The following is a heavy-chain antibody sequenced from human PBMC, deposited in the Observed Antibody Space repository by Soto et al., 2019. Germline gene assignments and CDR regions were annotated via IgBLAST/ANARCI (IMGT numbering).Heavy chain of an antibody. CDR1: GGSFSGYY. Sequence: PSETLSLTCAVYGGSFSGYYWSWIRQPPGKGLEWIGEINHSGSTNYNPSLKSRVTISVDTSKNQFSLKLSSVTAADTAVYYCARGPPRDFWSGYYTGYYYYYYGMDAWGQGTTVTVSS. V-gene: IGHV4-34*01. D-gene: IGHD3-3*01. CDR3: ARGPPRDFWSGYYTGYYYYYYGMDA. CDR2: INHSGST. J-gene: IGHJ6*02.